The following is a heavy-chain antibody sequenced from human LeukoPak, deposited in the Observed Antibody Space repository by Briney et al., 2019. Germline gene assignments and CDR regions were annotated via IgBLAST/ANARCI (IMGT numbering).Heavy chain of an antibody. CDR1: GGSIISGGYY. CDR3: ARTGITGTTNYYYYYMDV. D-gene: IGHD1-7*01. Sequence: SETLSLTCTVSGGSIISGGYYWSWIRQHPGKCLEWIGYIYYIVSTNYNPSLKSRVTISVDTSKNQFSLKLSSVTAADTAIYYCARTGITGTTNYYYYYMDVWGKGTTVTVSS. J-gene: IGHJ6*03. CDR2: IYYIVST. V-gene: IGHV4-30-4*08.